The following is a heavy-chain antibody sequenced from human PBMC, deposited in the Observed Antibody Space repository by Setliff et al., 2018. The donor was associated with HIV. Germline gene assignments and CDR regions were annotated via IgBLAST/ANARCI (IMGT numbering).Heavy chain of an antibody. CDR3: ARFHSSGSLTGYGLDV. D-gene: IGHD6-19*01. Sequence: ASVKVSCKASGYTFTGYYMHWVRQAPGQGLEWMGWINPNSGGTNYAQKFQGWVTMTRDTSISTAYMELSRLRSDDTAVYYCARFHSSGSLTGYGLDVWGQGTTVTVSS. CDR1: GYTFTGYY. CDR2: INPNSGGT. J-gene: IGHJ6*02. V-gene: IGHV1-2*04.